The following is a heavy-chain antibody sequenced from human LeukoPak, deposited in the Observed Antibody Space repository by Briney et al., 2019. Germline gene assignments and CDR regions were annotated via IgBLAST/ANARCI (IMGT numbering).Heavy chain of an antibody. J-gene: IGHJ6*03. D-gene: IGHD3-10*01. CDR2: IYSTGTT. V-gene: IGHV3-53*01. CDR1: GFTVSSNY. Sequence: GGSLRLSCAASGFTVSSNYMSWVRQAPGKGLEWVSVIYSTGTTFYADSVKGRFTISRDNSKNTLSLQMNSLRAEDTAVYYCAKAGRGGAITMIRGVKGDYYYMDVWGKGTSVTISS. CDR3: AKAGRGGAITMIRGVKGDYYYMDV.